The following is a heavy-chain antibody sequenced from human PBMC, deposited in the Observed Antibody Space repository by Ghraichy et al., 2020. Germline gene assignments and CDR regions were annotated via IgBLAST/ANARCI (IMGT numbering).Heavy chain of an antibody. Sequence: GGSLRLSCTTSGFNFADCAMSWVRQAPGKGLEWVGFITSNTYGGTTAYASSVKGRFTISRDDSKSIAYLQMNSLKSDDTALYNCSVDREYRTSSGAFGKYFDLWGRGTQVSVSS. CDR2: ITSNTYGGTT. J-gene: IGHJ2*01. CDR1: GFNFADCA. V-gene: IGHV3-49*04. D-gene: IGHD6-6*01. CDR3: SVDREYRTSSGAFGKYFDL.